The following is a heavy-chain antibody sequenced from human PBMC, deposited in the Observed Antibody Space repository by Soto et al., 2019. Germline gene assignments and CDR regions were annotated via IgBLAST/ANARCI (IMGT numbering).Heavy chain of an antibody. J-gene: IGHJ6*02. V-gene: IGHV3-23*01. CDR3: AKHSSYDHYYGMDV. CDR2: TTGSGGTA. D-gene: IGHD5-12*01. Sequence: GGSLRLSCAASILSFDIYAMSWVRQAPGKGLEWVSATTGSGGTAYYAGSVKGRFTISRDNSKNTLYLQMDSLRAEDTAVYYCAKHSSYDHYYGMDVWGQGTTVTVSS. CDR1: ILSFDIYA.